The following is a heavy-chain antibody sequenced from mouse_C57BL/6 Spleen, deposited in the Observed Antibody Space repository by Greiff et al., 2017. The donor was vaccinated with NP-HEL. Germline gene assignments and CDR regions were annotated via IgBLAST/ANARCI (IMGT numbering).Heavy chain of an antibody. V-gene: IGHV1-80*01. D-gene: IGHD1-1*01. J-gene: IGHJ2*01. CDR2: IYPGDGDT. CDR1: GYAFSSYW. CDR3: ATDYYGSSYAFDY. Sequence: VQLQQSGAELVKPGASVKISCKASGYAFSSYWMNWVKQRPGKGLEWIGQIYPGDGDTNYNGKFKGKATLTADKSSSTAYMQLSSLTSEDSAVYFCATDYYGSSYAFDYWGKGTTLTVSS.